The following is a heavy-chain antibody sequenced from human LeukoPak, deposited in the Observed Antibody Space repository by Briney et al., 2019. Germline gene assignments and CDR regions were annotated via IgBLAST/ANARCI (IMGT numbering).Heavy chain of an antibody. CDR1: GYSFSSYD. V-gene: IGHV1-18*01. CDR2: VKPYNGNK. J-gene: IGHJ3*02. Sequence: ATVKVSCKASGYSFSSYDISWVRHAPGQGLEWMGWVKPYNGNKNCAQKLQGRVTMTTDTSTSTAYMELRSLRSDDTAVYYCARWLRGADIWGQGTMVSVST. CDR3: ARWLRGADI. D-gene: IGHD5-12*01.